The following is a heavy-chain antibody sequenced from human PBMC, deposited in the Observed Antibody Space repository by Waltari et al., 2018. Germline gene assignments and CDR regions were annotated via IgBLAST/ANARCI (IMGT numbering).Heavy chain of an antibody. V-gene: IGHV3-7*01. CDR3: VREHCGSPSCQESWFDT. J-gene: IGHJ5*02. CDR1: GFTFSHYW. Sequence: EVQLVESGGGLVQPGGSLRLSCAASGFTFSHYWMTWVRQAPGKGLEWVANIKEDGGEKNYVESVKGQFTVSRDNVKNSLYLQMNSLRVEDTAVYYCVREHCGSPSCQESWFDTWGQGTLVTVSS. CDR2: IKEDGGEK. D-gene: IGHD2-2*01.